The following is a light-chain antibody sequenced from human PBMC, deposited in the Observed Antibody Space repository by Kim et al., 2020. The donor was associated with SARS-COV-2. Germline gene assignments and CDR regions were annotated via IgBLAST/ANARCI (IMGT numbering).Light chain of an antibody. CDR2: PET. CDR1: SIRSYF. J-gene: IGLJ3*02. V-gene: IGLV3-19*01. Sequence: AVGQTDRIPGQGDSIRSYFASWYQQKPGQAPILVLYPETNRPSGIPDRFSGSVSGNMSSLTITGAQAEDEADYYCNSRDSSGDRWVFGGGTQLTVL. CDR3: NSRDSSGDRWV.